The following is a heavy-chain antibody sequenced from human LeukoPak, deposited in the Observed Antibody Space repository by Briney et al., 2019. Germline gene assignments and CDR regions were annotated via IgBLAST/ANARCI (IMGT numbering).Heavy chain of an antibody. CDR2: ISSSGSTI. CDR1: GFTFSSYE. Sequence: TGGSLRLSCAASGFTFSSYEMNWVRQAPGKGLEWVSYISSSGSTIYYADSVKGRFTISRDNAENSLYLQMNSLRAEDTAVYYCARFSCSYCGGDLWGQGTMVTVSS. J-gene: IGHJ3*01. V-gene: IGHV3-48*03. D-gene: IGHD2-21*01. CDR3: ARFSCSYCGGDL.